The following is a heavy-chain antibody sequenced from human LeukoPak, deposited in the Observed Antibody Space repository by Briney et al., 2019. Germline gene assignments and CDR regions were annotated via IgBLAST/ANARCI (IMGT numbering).Heavy chain of an antibody. J-gene: IGHJ4*02. CDR2: IYHGGST. Sequence: SGTLSLTCAVSGGSISGSNWWTWVRQSPGKGLEWIGEIYHGGSTNYNPSLKSRVTISVDKSENQFSLNVNSVTAADTAVYYCARTGNTAMVPLDYWGQGTLVTVSS. V-gene: IGHV4-4*02. CDR1: GGSISGSNW. CDR3: ARTGNTAMVPLDY. D-gene: IGHD5-18*01.